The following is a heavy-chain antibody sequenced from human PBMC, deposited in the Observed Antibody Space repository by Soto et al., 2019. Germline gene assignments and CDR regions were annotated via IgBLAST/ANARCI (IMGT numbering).Heavy chain of an antibody. CDR3: ARPRGYYDSSGPFDY. CDR2: IWYDGSNK. J-gene: IGHJ4*02. Sequence: GGSLRLSCAASGFTFSSYGMHWVRQAPGKGLEWVAVIWYDGSNKYYADSVKGRFTISRDNSKNTLYLQMNSLRAEDTAVYYCARPRGYYDSSGPFDYWGQGTLVTVS. D-gene: IGHD3-22*01. V-gene: IGHV3-33*01. CDR1: GFTFSSYG.